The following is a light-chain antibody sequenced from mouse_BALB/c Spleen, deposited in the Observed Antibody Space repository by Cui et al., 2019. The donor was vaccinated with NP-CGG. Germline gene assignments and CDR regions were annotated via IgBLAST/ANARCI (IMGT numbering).Light chain of an antibody. CDR3: ALWYSNHWV. J-gene: IGLJ1*01. CDR2: GTN. Sequence: QAVVTPESALTTSPGETVTLTCRSSTGAVTTGNYANLVQEKPNHLFTGLIGGTNNRPPGIPARFSGSLIGDKAALTITGAQTEDEAIYFCALWYSNHWVFGGGTKLTVL. V-gene: IGLV1*01. CDR1: TGAVTTGNY.